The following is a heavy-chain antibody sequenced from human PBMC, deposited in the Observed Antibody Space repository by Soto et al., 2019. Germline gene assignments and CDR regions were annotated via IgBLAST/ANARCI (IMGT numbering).Heavy chain of an antibody. J-gene: IGHJ4*02. V-gene: IGHV1-18*01. Sequence: QVQLVQSGAEVKRPGDAVKVSCQASGYTFGHFYITWVRQAPGQGLEWMGAISPHNRNTNYAEKFRGRVTMTTDTSTTTAYMELRSLRSDDTAVYYCARDEGGYDILTGYYKAHHFDQWGQGALVTVAS. CDR3: ARDEGGYDILTGYYKAHHFDQ. D-gene: IGHD3-9*01. CDR1: GYTFGHFY. CDR2: ISPHNRNT.